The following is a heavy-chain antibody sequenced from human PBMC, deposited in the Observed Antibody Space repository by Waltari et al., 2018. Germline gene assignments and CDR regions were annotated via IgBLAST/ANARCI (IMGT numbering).Heavy chain of an antibody. CDR2: IYYSGST. CDR1: GGSISSSSYY. J-gene: IGHJ6*03. V-gene: IGHV4-39*07. Sequence: QLQLQESGPGLVKPSETLSLTCTVSGGSISSSSYYWGWIRQPPGKVLEWIGSIYYSGSTYDNPALKRRVTISVDTSKNQFSLKLSSVTAADTAVYYCARVGFGYYYMDVWGKGTTVTISS. CDR3: ARVGFGYYYMDV. D-gene: IGHD3-10*01.